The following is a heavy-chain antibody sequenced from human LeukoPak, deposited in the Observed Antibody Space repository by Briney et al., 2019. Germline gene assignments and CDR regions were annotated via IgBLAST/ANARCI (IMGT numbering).Heavy chain of an antibody. CDR1: GGSIGSGSYY. D-gene: IGHD3-3*01. CDR2: IYTSGST. V-gene: IGHV4-61*02. J-gene: IGHJ4*02. Sequence: SQTLSLTCTVSGGSIGSGSYYWSGIRQPAGKGLEWIGRIYTSGSTNYNPSLKSRVSISVDTSKSQFSLKLSSVTAADTAVYYCARSTEWLSIVPFDYWGRGTLVTVSS. CDR3: ARSTEWLSIVPFDY.